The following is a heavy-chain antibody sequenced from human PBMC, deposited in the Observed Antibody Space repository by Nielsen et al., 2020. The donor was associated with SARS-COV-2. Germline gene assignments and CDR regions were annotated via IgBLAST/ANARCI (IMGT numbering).Heavy chain of an antibody. CDR3: ARVSQRERGRLSSSSWYDY. CDR1: GYTFTGYY. Sequence: ASVKVSCKASGYTFTGYYMHWVRQAPGQGLEWMGRINPNSGGTNYAQKFQGRVTMTRDTSISTAYMELSRLRSDDTAVYYCARVSQRERGRLSSSSWYDYWGQGTLVTVSS. D-gene: IGHD6-13*01. J-gene: IGHJ4*02. V-gene: IGHV1-2*06. CDR2: INPNSGGT.